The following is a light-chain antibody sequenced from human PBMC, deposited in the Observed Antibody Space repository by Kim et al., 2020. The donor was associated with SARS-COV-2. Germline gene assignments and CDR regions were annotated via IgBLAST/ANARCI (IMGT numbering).Light chain of an antibody. CDR1: QSVSTS. V-gene: IGKV3-15*01. Sequence: EIVMTQSPATLSVSPGERATLFCRASQSVSTSLAWYQQKPGQPPRLLIHGASARATGVPARFSGSGSGTEFTLTISSVQSEDFAVYYCQQYNARLGTFGQGTKVEIK. CDR2: GAS. CDR3: QQYNARLGT. J-gene: IGKJ1*01.